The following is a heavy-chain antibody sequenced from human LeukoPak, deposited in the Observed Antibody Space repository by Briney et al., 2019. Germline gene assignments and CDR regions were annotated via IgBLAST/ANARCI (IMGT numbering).Heavy chain of an antibody. CDR1: GGSISSYY. D-gene: IGHD3-22*01. CDR3: ARVGGYYDSSGYYYYDYYYYYMDV. V-gene: IGHV4-59*01. J-gene: IGHJ6*03. CDR2: TYYSGST. Sequence: SETLSLTCTVSGGSISSYYWSWIRQPPGKGLEWIGYTYYSGSTNYNPSLKSRVTISVDTSKNQFSLKLSSVTAADTAVYYCARVGGYYDSSGYYYYDYYYYYMDVWGKGTTVTVSS.